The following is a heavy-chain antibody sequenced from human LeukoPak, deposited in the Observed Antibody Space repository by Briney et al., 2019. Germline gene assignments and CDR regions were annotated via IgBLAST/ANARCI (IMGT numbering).Heavy chain of an antibody. J-gene: IGHJ4*02. Sequence: GASVKVSCKASGHTFTGHFIHWVRQAPTEGLEWMGWINPKNGDTKYAQKFQGRVTMTRDTSISTAYMELTSLRSDDTAVYFCARDPWVVGVMDGYSMGDHWGQGSLVIVSS. CDR1: GHTFTGHF. D-gene: IGHD2-21*01. CDR3: ARDPWVVGVMDGYSMGDH. V-gene: IGHV1-2*02. CDR2: INPKNGDT.